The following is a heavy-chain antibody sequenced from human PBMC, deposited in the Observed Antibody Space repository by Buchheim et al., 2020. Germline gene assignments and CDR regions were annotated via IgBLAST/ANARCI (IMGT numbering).Heavy chain of an antibody. CDR2: ISYDGSNK. CDR1: GFTFSSYA. D-gene: IGHD6-19*01. Sequence: QVQLVESGGGLVKPGGSLRLSCAASGFTFSSYAMHWVRQAPGKGLEWVAVISYDGSNKYYADSVKGRFTISRDNSKNTLYLQMNSLRAEDTAVYYCARERRYSSVYYYYGMDVWGQGTT. J-gene: IGHJ6*02. V-gene: IGHV3-30-3*01. CDR3: ARERRYSSVYYYYGMDV.